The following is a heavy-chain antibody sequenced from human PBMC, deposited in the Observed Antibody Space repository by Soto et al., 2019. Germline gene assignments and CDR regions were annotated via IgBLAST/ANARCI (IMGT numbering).Heavy chain of an antibody. CDR3: ARDTHYYGSSGYWPDAFDI. V-gene: IGHV4-31*03. D-gene: IGHD3-22*01. CDR2: IYYSGST. Sequence: QVQLQESGPGLVKPSQTLSLTCTVSGGSISSGGYYWSWIRQHPGKGLEWIGYIYYSGSTYYNPSLKSRVTISVDTSKNQFSLKLSSVTAADTAVYYCARDTHYYGSSGYWPDAFDIWGQGTMVTVSS. J-gene: IGHJ3*02. CDR1: GGSISSGGYY.